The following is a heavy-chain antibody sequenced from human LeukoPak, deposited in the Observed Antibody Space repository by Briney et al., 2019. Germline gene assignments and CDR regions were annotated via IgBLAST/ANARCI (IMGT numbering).Heavy chain of an antibody. CDR2: INHSGST. J-gene: IGHJ5*02. D-gene: IGHD3-10*01. CDR3: ARLSYGYNWIDP. V-gene: IGHV4-34*01. Sequence: SETLSLTCAVYGGSFSGYYWSWIRQPPGKGLEWIGEINHSGSTNYNPSLKSRVTISVDTSKNQFSLKLSSVTAADTAVYYCARLSYGYNWIDPWGQGTLVTVSS. CDR1: GGSFSGYY.